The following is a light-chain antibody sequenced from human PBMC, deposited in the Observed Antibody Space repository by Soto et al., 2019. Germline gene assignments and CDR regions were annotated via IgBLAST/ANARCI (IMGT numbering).Light chain of an antibody. J-gene: IGLJ2*01. Sequence: QSVLTQPPSASGTPGQRVTISCSGSSSNIGSNYVYWYQQLPGTAPKLLIYRNNQRPSGVPDRFSGSKSGISASLAISGLRSEDEADYYCAAWDDSLSGHVVFGGGTKVTVL. CDR2: RNN. CDR3: AAWDDSLSGHVV. CDR1: SSNIGSNY. V-gene: IGLV1-47*01.